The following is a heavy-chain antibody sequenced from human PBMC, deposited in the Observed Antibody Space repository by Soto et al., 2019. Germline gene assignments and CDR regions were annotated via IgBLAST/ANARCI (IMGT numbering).Heavy chain of an antibody. CDR1: GFTFSSYV. D-gene: IGHD6-13*01. V-gene: IGHV3-30*18. CDR2: ISYDGSNK. CDR3: AKDFLGDGSSWYPGY. J-gene: IGHJ4*02. Sequence: GGSLRLSCAASGFTFSSYVMHWVRQSPGKGLEWVAVISYDGSNKYYADSVKGRFTISRDNSKNTLYLQMNSLRAEDTAVYYCAKDFLGDGSSWYPGYWGQGTLVTVSS.